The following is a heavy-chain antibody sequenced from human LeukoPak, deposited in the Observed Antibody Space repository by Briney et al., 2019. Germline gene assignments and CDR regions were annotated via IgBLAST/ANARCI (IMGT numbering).Heavy chain of an antibody. CDR1: GYSITSGYY. D-gene: IGHD4-23*01. CDR2: IYHTGDT. V-gene: IGHV4-38-2*02. J-gene: IGHJ5*02. Sequence: SETLSLTCTVSGYSITSGYYWAWIRQPPGKGLEWIGSIYHTGDTYYNPSLKSPVTISVDTSKNQFSLKLTSVTATDTAVYYCASHTVAVNWFDPWGQGTLVTVSS. CDR3: ASHTVAVNWFDP.